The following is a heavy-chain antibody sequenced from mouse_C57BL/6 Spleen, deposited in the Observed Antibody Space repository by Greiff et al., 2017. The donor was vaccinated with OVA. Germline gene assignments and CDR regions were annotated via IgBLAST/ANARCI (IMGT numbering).Heavy chain of an antibody. CDR3: TRWGRDYAMDY. Sequence: QVQLQQSGAELVRPGASVTLSCKASGYTFTDYEMHWVKQTPVHGLEWIGPIDPETGGTAYNQKFKGKAILTADKSSSTAYMELRSLTSEDSAVYYGTRWGRDYAMDYWGQGTSVTVSS. V-gene: IGHV1-15*01. CDR1: GYTFTDYE. CDR2: IDPETGGT. J-gene: IGHJ4*01.